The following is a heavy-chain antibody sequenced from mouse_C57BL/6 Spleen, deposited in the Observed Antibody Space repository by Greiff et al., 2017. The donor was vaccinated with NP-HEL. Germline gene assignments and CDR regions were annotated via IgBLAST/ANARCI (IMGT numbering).Heavy chain of an antibody. CDR3: ARSYDYEGAWFAY. Sequence: QVQLQQSGAELVKPGASVKLSCKASGYTFTSYWMQWVKQRPGQGLEWIGEIDPSDSYTNYNQKFKGKATLTVDTSSSTAYMQLSSVTSEDSAVYYCARSYDYEGAWFAYWGQGTLVTVSA. CDR2: IDPSDSYT. V-gene: IGHV1-50*01. J-gene: IGHJ3*01. CDR1: GYTFTSYW. D-gene: IGHD2-4*01.